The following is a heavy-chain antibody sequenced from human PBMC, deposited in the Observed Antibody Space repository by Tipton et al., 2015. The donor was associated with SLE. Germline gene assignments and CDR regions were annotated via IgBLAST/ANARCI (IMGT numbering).Heavy chain of an antibody. D-gene: IGHD3-22*01. V-gene: IGHV3-7*01. CDR1: GFTFSSYW. CDR3: ARTGVIAVYFDY. CDR2: IKQDGSEK. J-gene: IGHJ4*02. Sequence: SLRLSCAASGFTFSSYWMSWVRQAPGKGLEWVANIKQDGSEKYYADSVKGRFTISRDNSKNTLYLQMNSLRAEDTAVYYCARTGVIAVYFDYWGQGTLVTVSS.